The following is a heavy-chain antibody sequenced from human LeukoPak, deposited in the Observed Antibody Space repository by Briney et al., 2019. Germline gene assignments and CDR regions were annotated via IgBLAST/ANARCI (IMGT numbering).Heavy chain of an antibody. CDR1: GFTFSSYEM. CDR3: AILTTVTSNFDY. D-gene: IGHD4-17*01. J-gene: IGHJ4*02. V-gene: IGHV4-4*02. CDR2: IYHSGST. Sequence: PGGSLRLSCAASGFTFSSYEMNWVRQPPGKGLEWIGEIYHSGSTNYNPSLKSRVTISVDKSKNQFSLKLSSVTAADTAVYYCAILTTVTSNFDYWGQGTLVTVSS.